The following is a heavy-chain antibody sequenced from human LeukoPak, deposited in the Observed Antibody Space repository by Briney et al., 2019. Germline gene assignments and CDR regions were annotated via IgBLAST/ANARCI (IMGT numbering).Heavy chain of an antibody. CDR2: IYTSGST. J-gene: IGHJ6*03. D-gene: IGHD2-2*01. V-gene: IGHV4-4*07. Sequence: PSETLSLTCTVSGGSISSYYWSWIRQPAGKGLEWIGRIYTSGSTNYNPSLTSRVTMSVDTSKNQFSLTLSSVTAADTAVCYCARMGYCSSTSCPKSSPYYYYYMDVWGKGTTVTVSS. CDR1: GGSISSYY. CDR3: ARMGYCSSTSCPKSSPYYYYYMDV.